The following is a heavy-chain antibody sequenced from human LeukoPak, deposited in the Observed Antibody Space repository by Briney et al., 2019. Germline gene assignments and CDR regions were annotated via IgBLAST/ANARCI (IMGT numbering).Heavy chain of an antibody. Sequence: GGSLRLSCAASGFTFSSYAMHWVRQAPGKGLEWVAFIRYDGSNKYYADPVKGRFTISRDNSKNTLYLQMNSLRAEDTAVYYCAKDPSVPKSAWGQGTLVTVSS. CDR1: GFTFSSYA. J-gene: IGHJ4*02. CDR3: AKDPSVPKSA. D-gene: IGHD6-6*01. CDR2: IRYDGSNK. V-gene: IGHV3-30*02.